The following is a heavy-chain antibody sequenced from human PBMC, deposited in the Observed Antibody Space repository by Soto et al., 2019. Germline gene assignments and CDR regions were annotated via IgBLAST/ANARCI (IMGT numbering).Heavy chain of an antibody. Sequence: PGGSLRLSCAASGFTFSSYGMHWVRQAPGKGLEWVAVISYDGSNKYYADSVKGRFTISRDNFKNMLCLQMNSLRAEDTAVYYCAKVQSINCSGGSCYSDAFDIWGQGTMVTVSS. J-gene: IGHJ3*02. CDR3: AKVQSINCSGGSCYSDAFDI. CDR2: ISYDGSNK. V-gene: IGHV3-30*18. CDR1: GFTFSSYG. D-gene: IGHD2-15*01.